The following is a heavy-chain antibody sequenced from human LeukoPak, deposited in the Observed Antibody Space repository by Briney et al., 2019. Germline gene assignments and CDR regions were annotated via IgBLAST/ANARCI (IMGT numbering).Heavy chain of an antibody. V-gene: IGHV1-58*02. CDR1: GFTFINSA. CDR2: IVVGYGGT. CDR3: AVHPGYSTWTAHRGILEY. Sequence: SVRVSCKASGFTFINSAIQWVRQARGQRLEWIGWIVVGYGGTYYAQKFQERVTITRDLSTNTAFLELGSLRSDDTAVYYCAVHPGYSTWTAHRGILEYWGQGTLVTVSS. D-gene: IGHD5-12*01. J-gene: IGHJ4*02.